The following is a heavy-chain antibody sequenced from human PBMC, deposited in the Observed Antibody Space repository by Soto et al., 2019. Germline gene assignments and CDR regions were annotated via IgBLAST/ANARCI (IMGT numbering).Heavy chain of an antibody. V-gene: IGHV1-8*01. Sequence: QVQLVQSGAEVKKPGASVKVSCKASGYTFTSYDINWVRQATGQGLEWMGWMNPNSGNTGYAQKFRGGVTMTRNTSINTAYMELSSLRSEDTAVYYCARERTGTTSMDVWGQGTTVTVSS. J-gene: IGHJ6*02. CDR2: MNPNSGNT. CDR3: ARERTGTTSMDV. CDR1: GYTFTSYD. D-gene: IGHD1-1*01.